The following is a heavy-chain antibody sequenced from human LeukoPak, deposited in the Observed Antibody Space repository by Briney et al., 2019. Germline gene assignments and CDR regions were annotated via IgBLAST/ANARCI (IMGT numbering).Heavy chain of an antibody. D-gene: IGHD2/OR15-2a*01. CDR2: IKQDGSEK. Sequence: GGSLRLSCAASGFTFSSYEMNWVRQAPGKGLEWVANIKQDGSEKYYVDSVKGRFTISRDNAKNSLYLQMDSLTAEDTAVYYCTRKGSQWDFLVDYWGQGTRVTVSP. J-gene: IGHJ4*02. CDR3: TRKGSQWDFLVDY. CDR1: GFTFSSYE. V-gene: IGHV3-7*01.